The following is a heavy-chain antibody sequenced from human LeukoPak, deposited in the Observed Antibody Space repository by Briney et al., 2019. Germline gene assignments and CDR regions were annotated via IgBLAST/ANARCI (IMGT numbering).Heavy chain of an antibody. Sequence: QTGGSLRLSCAASGFTFSSYAMSWVRQAPGKGLEWVSAISGSGGSTYYADSVKGRFTISRDNSKNMLYLQMNSLRAEDTAVYYCAKVPMVRGVIIYFDYWGQGTLVTVSS. CDR3: AKVPMVRGVIIYFDY. D-gene: IGHD3-10*01. CDR2: ISGSGGST. CDR1: GFTFSSYA. V-gene: IGHV3-23*01. J-gene: IGHJ4*02.